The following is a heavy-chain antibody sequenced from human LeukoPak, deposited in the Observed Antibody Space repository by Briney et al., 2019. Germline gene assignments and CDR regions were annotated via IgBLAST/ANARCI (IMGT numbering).Heavy chain of an antibody. D-gene: IGHD3-10*01. J-gene: IGHJ4*02. Sequence: PSETLSLTCTVSGFSISRGHYWGWIRQPPGKGLEWIGSIYHSGTTYYNPSLKSRVTISVDTSNNQFSIYLSSVTAADTAVYYCARGFASGSYAAYWGQGALVTVSS. CDR3: ARGFASGSYAAY. V-gene: IGHV4-38-2*02. CDR1: GFSISRGHY. CDR2: IYHSGTT.